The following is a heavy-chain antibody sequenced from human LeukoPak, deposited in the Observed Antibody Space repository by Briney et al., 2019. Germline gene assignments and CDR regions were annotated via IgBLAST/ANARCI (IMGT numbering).Heavy chain of an antibody. CDR2: ISGTGGSI. Sequence: QTGGSLRLSCAASGFTFSSYAMNWVRQAPGKGLEWVSTISGTGGSIYYADSVKGRFTISRDNSKNTLYLQMNSLRAEDTAVYYCARLGPLRTHAFDIWGQGTMVTVSS. CDR3: ARLGPLRTHAFDI. J-gene: IGHJ3*02. V-gene: IGHV3-23*01. D-gene: IGHD3-3*01. CDR1: GFTFSSYA.